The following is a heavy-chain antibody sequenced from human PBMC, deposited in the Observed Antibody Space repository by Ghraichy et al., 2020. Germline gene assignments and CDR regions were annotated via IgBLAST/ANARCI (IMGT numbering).Heavy chain of an antibody. CDR3: ARDLDTAWGGYGMDV. CDR2: ISSSSSYI. D-gene: IGHD5-18*01. Sequence: GVLRLSCAASGFTFSSYSMNWVRQAPGKGLEWVLSISSSSSYIYYADSVKGRFTISRDNAKNSLYLQMNSLRAEDTAVYYCARDLDTAWGGYGMDVWGQGTTVTVSS. J-gene: IGHJ6*02. V-gene: IGHV3-21*01. CDR1: GFTFSSYS.